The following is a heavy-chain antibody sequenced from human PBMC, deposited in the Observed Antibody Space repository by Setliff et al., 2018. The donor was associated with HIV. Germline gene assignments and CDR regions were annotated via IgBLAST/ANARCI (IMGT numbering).Heavy chain of an antibody. J-gene: IGHJ4*02. Sequence: ASVKVFCKASGYTFNSYGISWVRQAPGQGLEWMGWINTHSGYTNYAQNVQGRVTVTMDTSTSTAYMELRSLKSDDTAVYYCARGKTWLRFLDYWGQGTLVTVSS. CDR2: INTHSGYT. CDR1: GYTFNSYG. V-gene: IGHV1-18*01. CDR3: ARGKTWLRFLDY. D-gene: IGHD5-12*01.